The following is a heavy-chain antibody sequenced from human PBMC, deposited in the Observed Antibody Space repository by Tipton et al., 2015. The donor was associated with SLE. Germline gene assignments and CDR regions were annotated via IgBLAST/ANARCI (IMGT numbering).Heavy chain of an antibody. D-gene: IGHD6-13*01. Sequence: RSLRLSCTTSGFTFGDYAMTWVRQAPGKGLEWVGFVRSPTYGGTTEYAASVEGRFTISRDDSKSIASLQMNSLKSEDTAVYYCTRGDVGSLPSYGMDVWGQGTTVIVSS. V-gene: IGHV3-49*04. J-gene: IGHJ6*02. CDR2: VRSPTYGGTT. CDR1: GFTFGDYA. CDR3: TRGDVGSLPSYGMDV.